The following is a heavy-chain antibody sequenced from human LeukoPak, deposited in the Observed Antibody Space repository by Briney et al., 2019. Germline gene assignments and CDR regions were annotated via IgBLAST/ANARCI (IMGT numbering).Heavy chain of an antibody. CDR2: IYHSGST. CDR3: ARDASGSYSSGY. D-gene: IGHD1-26*01. CDR1: GYSISSGYY. J-gene: IGHJ4*02. Sequence: SETLSLTCTVSGYSISSGYYWGWIRQPPGKGLEWIGSIYHSGSTYYNPSLKSRVTISVDTSKNQFSLKLSSVTAADTAVYYCARDASGSYSSGYWSQGTLVTVSS. V-gene: IGHV4-38-2*02.